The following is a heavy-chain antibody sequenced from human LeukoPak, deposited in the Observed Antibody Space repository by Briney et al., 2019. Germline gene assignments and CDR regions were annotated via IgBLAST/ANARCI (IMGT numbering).Heavy chain of an antibody. D-gene: IGHD2-8*01. V-gene: IGHV3-21*01. Sequence: GESLRLSCAASGFTFSSYSMNWVRQAPGKGLEWVSSISSSSSLIYYADSVKGRFTISRDNAKNSLYLQMNSLRVEDTAVYYCARVVWDRDAADREGAENCYFDYWGQGTLVTVSS. CDR1: GFTFSSYS. J-gene: IGHJ4*02. CDR2: ISSSSSLI. CDR3: ARVVWDRDAADREGAENCYFDY.